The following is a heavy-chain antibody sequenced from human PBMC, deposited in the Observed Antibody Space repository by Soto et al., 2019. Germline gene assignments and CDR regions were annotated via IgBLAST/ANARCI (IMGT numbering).Heavy chain of an antibody. Sequence: TLWLTGSVSGGGIISGCYYWSWIRHHPGKGLEWIGYIHYTGTSYYNPSLKSRVTLSVDTSKNQFSLWLTSVTDADTALYYCPRDSNDHWGFFDYWGQGILVTVSS. CDR2: IHYTGTS. CDR1: GGGIISGCYY. CDR3: PRDSNDHWGFFDY. D-gene: IGHD3-16*01. J-gene: IGHJ4*02. V-gene: IGHV4-31*03.